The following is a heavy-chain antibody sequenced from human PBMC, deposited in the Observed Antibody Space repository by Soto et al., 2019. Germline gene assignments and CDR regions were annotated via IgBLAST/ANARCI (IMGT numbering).Heavy chain of an antibody. CDR3: ARDPKAGPRALDI. Sequence: SVKVSCKASGGTFSSYAISWVRQAPGQGLEWMGGIIPIFGTANYAQKFQGRVTITADESTSTAYMELSSLRSEDTAVYYCARDPKAGPRALDIWGQGTRFTVSS. V-gene: IGHV1-69*13. CDR1: GGTFSSYA. CDR2: IIPIFGTA. J-gene: IGHJ3*02. D-gene: IGHD6-13*01.